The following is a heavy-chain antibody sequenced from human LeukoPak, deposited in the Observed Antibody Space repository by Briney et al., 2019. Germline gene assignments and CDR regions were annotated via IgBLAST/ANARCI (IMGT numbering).Heavy chain of an antibody. CDR3: TRGEVPAADTFDY. CDR2: ISGSGGST. Sequence: GGSLRLSCAASGFTFSSYTMSWVRQAPGKGLEWVSAISGSGGSTYYADSVKGRFTISRDNSKNTLYLQMNSLRAEDTAVYYCTRGEVPAADTFDYWGQGPLVTVSS. V-gene: IGHV3-23*01. J-gene: IGHJ4*02. CDR1: GFTFSSYT. D-gene: IGHD2-2*01.